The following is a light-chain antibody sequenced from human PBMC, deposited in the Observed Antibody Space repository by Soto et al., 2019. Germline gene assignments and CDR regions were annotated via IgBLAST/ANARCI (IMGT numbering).Light chain of an antibody. V-gene: IGKV3-11*01. J-gene: IGKJ5*01. Sequence: EIVFTQSPATLSLSPGERATLSCRASQSVSSYLAWYQQKPGQAPRLLIYDASNRATGIPARFSGSGSGTDFTLTISSLEPEDFAVYYCQQRSNWPLTLGQGTRLESK. CDR1: QSVSSY. CDR2: DAS. CDR3: QQRSNWPLT.